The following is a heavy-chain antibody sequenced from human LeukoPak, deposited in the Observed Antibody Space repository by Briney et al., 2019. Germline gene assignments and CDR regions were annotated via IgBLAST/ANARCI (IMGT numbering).Heavy chain of an antibody. CDR2: MNPNSGNT. CDR3: ARGFSTRRNYDSSGYITDY. CDR1: GYTFTSYD. J-gene: IGHJ4*02. Sequence: ASVKVSCKASGYTFTSYDINWVRQATGQGLEWMGWMNPNSGNTGYAQKLQGRVTMTTDTSTSTAYMELRSLRSDDTAVYYCARGFSTRRNYDSSGYITDYWGQGTLVTVSS. V-gene: IGHV1-8*02. D-gene: IGHD3-22*01.